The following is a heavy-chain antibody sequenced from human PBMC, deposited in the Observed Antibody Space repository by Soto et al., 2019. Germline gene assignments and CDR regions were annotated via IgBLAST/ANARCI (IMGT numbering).Heavy chain of an antibody. V-gene: IGHV4-59*01. CDR2: IYYSGST. CDR1: GGSISSYY. CDR3: ARGAARSSSSNYYYYYGMDV. D-gene: IGHD6-6*01. Sequence: QVQLHESGPGLVKPSETLSLTCTVSGGSISSYYWSWIRQPPGKGLEWIGYIYYSGSTNYNPSLKSRVTISVDTSKNQFYLKLSSVTAPDTAVYYCARGAARSSSSNYYYYYGMDVWGQGTTVTVSS. J-gene: IGHJ6*02.